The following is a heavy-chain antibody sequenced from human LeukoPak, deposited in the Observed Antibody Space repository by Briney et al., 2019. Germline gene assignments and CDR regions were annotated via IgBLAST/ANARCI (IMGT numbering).Heavy chain of an antibody. J-gene: IGHJ4*02. CDR2: INPNSGDT. D-gene: IGHD3-22*01. CDR3: ARDERYDSSGYPFDY. Sequence: ASVKVSCKASRYTFTDYYVHWVRQAPGQGLEWMGWINPNSGDTNYAQKFQGRVTMTRDTSISTAYMELSRLRSDDTAVYYCARDERYDSSGYPFDYWGQGTLVTVSS. V-gene: IGHV1-2*02. CDR1: RYTFTDYY.